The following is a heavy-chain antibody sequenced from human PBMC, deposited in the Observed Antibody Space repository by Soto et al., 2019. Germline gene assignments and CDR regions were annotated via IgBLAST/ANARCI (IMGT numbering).Heavy chain of an antibody. CDR2: IDPSDAYT. Sequence: PGESLKISCKGSGYSFTSYWSSWVRQMPGKGLEWMGRIDPSDAYTNYSPSFQGHVTISADKSISTAYLQWSSLKASDTAMYYCARGARIQLWFDPWGQGTLVTVSS. D-gene: IGHD5-18*01. CDR3: ARGARIQLWFDP. V-gene: IGHV5-10-1*01. J-gene: IGHJ5*02. CDR1: GYSFTSYW.